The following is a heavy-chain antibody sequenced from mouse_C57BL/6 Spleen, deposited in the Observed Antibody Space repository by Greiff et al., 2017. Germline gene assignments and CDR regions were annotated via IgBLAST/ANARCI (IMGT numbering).Heavy chain of an antibody. D-gene: IGHD1-2*01. CDR3: AGDYYGALAY. V-gene: IGHV1-69*01. CDR2: IDPSDSYT. J-gene: IGHJ3*01. CDR1: GYTFTSYW. Sequence: QVQLQQPGAELVMPGASVKLSCKASGYTFTSYWMHWVKQRPGQGLEWIGGIDPSDSYTNYTQKFKGKSTLTVDKSSSTAYMQLSSLTSEDSAVYYGAGDYYGALAYWGQGTLVTVSA.